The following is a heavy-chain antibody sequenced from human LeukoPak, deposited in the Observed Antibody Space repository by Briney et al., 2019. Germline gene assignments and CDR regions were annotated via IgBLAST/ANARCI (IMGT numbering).Heavy chain of an antibody. D-gene: IGHD6-19*01. CDR1: GFTFSSYA. CDR3: ARSQWLAGRPNDY. V-gene: IGHV3-23*01. J-gene: IGHJ4*02. CDR2: ISGSGGST. Sequence: GGSLRLSCPASGFTFSSYAMSWVRQAPGKGLEWVSAISGSGGSTCYADSVKGRFTISRDNSKNPLYLQMNSLRAEDTAVYYCARSQWLAGRPNDYWGQGTLVTVSS.